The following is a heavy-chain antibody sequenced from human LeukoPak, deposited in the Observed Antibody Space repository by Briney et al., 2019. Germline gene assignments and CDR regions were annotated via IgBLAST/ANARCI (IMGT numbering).Heavy chain of an antibody. CDR2: ISAYNGNT. J-gene: IGHJ4*02. CDR1: GYTFTSYG. Sequence: ASVKVSCKASGYTFTSYGISWVRQAPGQGLEWMGWISAYNGNTNHAQKLQGRVTMTTDTSTSTAYMELRSLRSDDTAVYYCARDPSRFDWLPRAYFDYWGQGTLVTVSS. CDR3: ARDPSRFDWLPRAYFDY. D-gene: IGHD3-9*01. V-gene: IGHV1-18*01.